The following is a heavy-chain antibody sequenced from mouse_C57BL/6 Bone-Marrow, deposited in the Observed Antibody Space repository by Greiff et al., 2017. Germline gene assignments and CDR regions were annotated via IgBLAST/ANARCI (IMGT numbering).Heavy chain of an antibody. CDR2: IDPSVSYT. CDR1: GYTFTSYW. J-gene: IGHJ1*03. Sequence: VQLQQPGAELVKPGASVKLSCKASGYTFTSYWMQWVKQRPGQGLEWIGEIDPSVSYTNYNQKFKGKATLTVDTSSSTAYMQLSSLTSEDSAGYYCARDGYYWYFDVWGTGTTVTVSS. CDR3: ARDGYYWYFDV. V-gene: IGHV1-50*01. D-gene: IGHD2-3*01.